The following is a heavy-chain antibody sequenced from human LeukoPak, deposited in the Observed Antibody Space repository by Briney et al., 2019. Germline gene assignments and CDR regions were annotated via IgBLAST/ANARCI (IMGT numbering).Heavy chain of an antibody. V-gene: IGHV1-69*05. Sequence: SVRVSCKASGGTFSSYAISWVRQAPGQGLEWMGGIIPIFGTANYAQKFQGRVTITTDESTSTAYMELSSLRSEDTAVYYCATGRALFFGWNSKGDNYFDYWGQGTLVTVSS. J-gene: IGHJ4*02. CDR3: ATGRALFFGWNSKGDNYFDY. CDR2: IIPIFGTA. D-gene: IGHD1-7*01. CDR1: GGTFSSYA.